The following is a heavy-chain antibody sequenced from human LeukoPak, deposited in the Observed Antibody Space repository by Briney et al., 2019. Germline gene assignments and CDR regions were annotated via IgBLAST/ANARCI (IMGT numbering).Heavy chain of an antibody. Sequence: PGGSLRLSCAASGFTFGSCAMSWVRQAPGKGLEWVSAISGSGGSTYYADSVKGRFTISRDNSKNTLYLQMNSLRAEDTAVYYCARGPRGVEMATISPFDYWGQGTLVTVSS. V-gene: IGHV3-23*01. CDR1: GFTFGSCA. CDR3: ARGPRGVEMATISPFDY. J-gene: IGHJ4*02. CDR2: ISGSGGST. D-gene: IGHD5-24*01.